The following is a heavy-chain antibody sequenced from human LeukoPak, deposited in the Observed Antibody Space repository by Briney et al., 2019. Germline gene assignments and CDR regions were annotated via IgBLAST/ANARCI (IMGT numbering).Heavy chain of an antibody. CDR1: GGSISSSSYY. V-gene: IGHV4-39*07. J-gene: IGHJ4*02. Sequence: SETLSLTCTVSGGSISSSSYYWGWTRQPPGKGLEWIGSIYYSGSTNYNPSLKSRVTISVDTSKNQFSLKLSSVTAADTAVYYCARVRRGELLSGAFDYWGQGTLVTVSS. CDR2: IYYSGST. CDR3: ARVRRGELLSGAFDY. D-gene: IGHD3-10*01.